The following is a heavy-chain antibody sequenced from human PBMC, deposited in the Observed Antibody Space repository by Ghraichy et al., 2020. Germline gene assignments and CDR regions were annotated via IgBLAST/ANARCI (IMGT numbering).Heavy chain of an antibody. J-gene: IGHJ4*02. D-gene: IGHD1-1*01. CDR2: MNPSSGAT. CDR3: ASEPFRNTRLRLDYFDY. V-gene: IGHV1-2*06. Sequence: ASVKVSCKVSGYTFTDYYIHWVRQAPGQGLEWMGRMNPSSGATNFAQKFHDRVTMTSDTSIRTAYMELSSLRYDDTAVYYCASEPFRNTRLRLDYFDYWGQGTLVTVSS. CDR1: GYTFTDYY.